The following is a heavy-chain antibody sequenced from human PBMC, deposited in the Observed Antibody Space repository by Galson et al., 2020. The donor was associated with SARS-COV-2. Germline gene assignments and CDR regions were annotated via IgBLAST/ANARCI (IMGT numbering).Heavy chain of an antibody. CDR3: VRDHLVGSGSYFFDP. CDR2: IYDSGST. Sequence: SETLSLTCTVSGGSISSYYWSWIRQPPGNGLEWIGYIYDSGSTNYNPSLKSRVTISVDTSKKQFSLKLSSVTAADTAMYYCVRDHLVGSGSYFFDPWGQGTLVTVSS. CDR1: GGSISSYY. D-gene: IGHD3-10*01. J-gene: IGHJ5*02. V-gene: IGHV4-59*01.